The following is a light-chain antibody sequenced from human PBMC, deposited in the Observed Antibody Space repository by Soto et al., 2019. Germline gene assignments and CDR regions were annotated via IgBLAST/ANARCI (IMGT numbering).Light chain of an antibody. CDR2: GAS. CDR3: QQYGSSPRT. CDR1: QSVSSSY. J-gene: IGKJ1*01. V-gene: IGKV3-20*01. Sequence: ENVLTQSPGTLSLSPGERATLSCRASQSVSSSYLAWYQQKPGQAPRLLIYGASSRATGIPDRFSGSESGTDFTLTISRLEPEDFAVYYCQQYGSSPRTFGQGTKVDIK.